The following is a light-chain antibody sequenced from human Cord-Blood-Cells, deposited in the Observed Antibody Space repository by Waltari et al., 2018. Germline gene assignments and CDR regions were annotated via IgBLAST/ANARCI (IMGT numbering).Light chain of an antibody. CDR1: SSNIGNNA. CDR2: YDD. Sequence: QSVLTQPPSVSEAPRQRVTISCSGSSSNIGNNAVNWYQQLPGKAPKLLIYYDDLLPSGGSDRFSGSKSGTSASLTISGLQSEDEADYYCAAWDDSLKVFGGGTKLTVL. CDR3: AAWDDSLKV. V-gene: IGLV1-36*01. J-gene: IGLJ3*02.